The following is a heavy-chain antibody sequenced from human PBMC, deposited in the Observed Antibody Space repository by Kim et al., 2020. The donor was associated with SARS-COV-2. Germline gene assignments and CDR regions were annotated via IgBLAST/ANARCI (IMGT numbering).Heavy chain of an antibody. CDR1: GFTFSDHY. Sequence: GGSLRLSCAASGFTFSDHYMTWIRQAPGKGLEWISHIDTTKNYADYADSVKGRFTISRDNAKRSLYLHMNSLRVEDTAIYYCARDPQFDILSGYYSDWGQEPLVTVPS. J-gene: IGHJ4*02. CDR2: IDTTKNYA. D-gene: IGHD3-9*01. CDR3: ARDPQFDILSGYYSD. V-gene: IGHV3-11*05.